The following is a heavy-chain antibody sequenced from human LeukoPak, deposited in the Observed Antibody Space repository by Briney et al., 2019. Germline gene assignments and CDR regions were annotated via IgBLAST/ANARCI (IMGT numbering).Heavy chain of an antibody. D-gene: IGHD5-24*01. V-gene: IGHV3-48*03. J-gene: IGHJ4*02. CDR3: ASSGYNYGFDY. Sequence: GGSLRLSCADSGFTFSSYEMNWVRQALGKGLEWVSYISTGGSTIYYADSVKGRFTISRDNAKNSLYLQMNSLRAEDTAIYYCASSGYNYGFDYWGQGTLVTVSS. CDR1: GFTFSSYE. CDR2: ISTGGSTI.